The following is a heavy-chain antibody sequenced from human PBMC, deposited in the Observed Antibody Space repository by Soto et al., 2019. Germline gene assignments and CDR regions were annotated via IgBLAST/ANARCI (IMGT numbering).Heavy chain of an antibody. CDR3: ARAPPPIVGASYYFDY. D-gene: IGHD1-26*01. CDR2: IYYSGST. CDR1: GGSISSGGYY. J-gene: IGHJ4*02. Sequence: SETLSLTCTVAGGSISSGGYYWSWIRQPPGKGLEWIGYIYYSGSTNYNPSLKSRVTISVDTSKNQFSLKLSSVTAADTAVYYCARAPPPIVGASYYFDYWGQGTLVTVSS. V-gene: IGHV4-61*08.